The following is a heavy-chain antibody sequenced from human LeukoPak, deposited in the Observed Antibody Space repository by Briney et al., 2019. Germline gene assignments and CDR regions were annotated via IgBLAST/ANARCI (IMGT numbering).Heavy chain of an antibody. CDR2: ISGSGGST. V-gene: IGHV3-23*01. CDR1: GFTLSSYA. D-gene: IGHD3-22*01. Sequence: GGSLRLSCAASGFTLSSYAMSWVRQAPGKGLEWVSAISGSGGSTYYADSVKGRFTISRDNSKNTLYLQMNSLRAEDTVVYYCARVRYDSSGYYCDYWGQGTLVTVSS. J-gene: IGHJ4*02. CDR3: ARVRYDSSGYYCDY.